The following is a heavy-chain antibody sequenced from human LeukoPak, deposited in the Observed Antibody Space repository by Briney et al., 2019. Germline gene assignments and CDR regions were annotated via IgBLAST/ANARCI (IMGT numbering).Heavy chain of an antibody. J-gene: IGHJ3*02. CDR3: ALSSSWHDDAFDI. V-gene: IGHV3-48*01. Sequence: QSGGSLRLSCTASGLTFSDYSMNWVRQAPGKGLEWVSYISSTGNPRHYAESVEGRFTISRDNSKNTLYLQMNSLRAEDTAVYYCALSSSWHDDAFDIWGQGTMVTVSS. CDR2: ISSTGNPR. CDR1: GLTFSDYS. D-gene: IGHD6-13*01.